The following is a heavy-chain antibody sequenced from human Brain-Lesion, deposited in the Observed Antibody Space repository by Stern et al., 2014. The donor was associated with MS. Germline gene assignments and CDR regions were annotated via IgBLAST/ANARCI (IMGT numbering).Heavy chain of an antibody. V-gene: IGHV3-30*18. CDR2: VSYDGSNK. D-gene: IGHD2/OR15-2a*01. CDR3: AKDRQYLTYFFDH. Sequence: QVQLAESGGGVVQPGRPLRLSCVASGFTFGSCAMHWVRQAPGKGLEWVAGVSYDGSNKYYADSVKGRFTISRDNSQNTLYMQMSSLRPEDTAVYYCAKDRQYLTYFFDHWGQGSLVTVSS. CDR1: GFTFGSCA. J-gene: IGHJ5*02.